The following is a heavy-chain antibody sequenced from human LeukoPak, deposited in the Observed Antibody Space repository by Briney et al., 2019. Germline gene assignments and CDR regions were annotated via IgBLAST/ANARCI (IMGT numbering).Heavy chain of an antibody. J-gene: IGHJ6*03. Sequence: ASVKVSCKASGYTFTGYYMHWVRQAPGQGLEWMGWINPNSGGTNYAQKFQGRVTMTRDTSISTAYMELSSLRYEDTAVYYCARGSGSYYLTYMDVWGKGTTVTISS. CDR2: INPNSGGT. CDR1: GYTFTGYY. D-gene: IGHD3-10*01. V-gene: IGHV1-2*02. CDR3: ARGSGSYYLTYMDV.